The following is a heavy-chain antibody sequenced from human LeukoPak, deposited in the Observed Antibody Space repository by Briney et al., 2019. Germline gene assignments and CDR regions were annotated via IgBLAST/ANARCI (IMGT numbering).Heavy chain of an antibody. CDR2: IFYSGRT. V-gene: IGHV4-59*01. J-gene: IGHJ5*02. D-gene: IGHD4-17*01. CDR1: GGSISSYY. Sequence: PSETLSLTCTVSGGSISSYYWNWIRQPPGKGLEWIGYIFYSGRTNYNPSLKSRVTISVDTSKNWFSLRLTSVTAADTAVYYCAGALGDYGWFDPWGQGTLVTVSS. CDR3: AGALGDYGWFDP.